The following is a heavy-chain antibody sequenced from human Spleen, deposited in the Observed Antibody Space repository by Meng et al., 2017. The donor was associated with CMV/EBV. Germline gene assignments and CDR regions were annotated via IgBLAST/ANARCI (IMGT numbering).Heavy chain of an antibody. CDR1: SGSLSRYY. J-gene: IGHJ4*02. Sequence: LTCAVYSGSLSRYYWSWIRQPPGKGLEWIGEINHSGSTISNPPLKSRVTVSVDTSKNQFSLKLRSVTAADMALYFCASGDGWLQSPAYWGQGILVTVSS. CDR3: ASGDGWLQSPAY. D-gene: IGHD5-24*01. V-gene: IGHV4-34*01. CDR2: INHSGST.